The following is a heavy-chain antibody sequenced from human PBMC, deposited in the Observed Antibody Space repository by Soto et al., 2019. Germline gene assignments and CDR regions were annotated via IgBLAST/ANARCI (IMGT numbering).Heavy chain of an antibody. CDR3: VKEGYMRSDWYGQFDY. Sequence: TGGSLRLSCSASGFTFNSYAMHWVRQAPGKGLEFVSAISSYGADTYYADSVKGRFAISRDNSKNTLYLQMSSLRAEDTALCYCVKEGYMRSDWYGQFDYWGQGALVTVSS. D-gene: IGHD6-19*01. CDR2: ISSYGADT. CDR1: GFTFNSYA. J-gene: IGHJ4*02. V-gene: IGHV3-64D*06.